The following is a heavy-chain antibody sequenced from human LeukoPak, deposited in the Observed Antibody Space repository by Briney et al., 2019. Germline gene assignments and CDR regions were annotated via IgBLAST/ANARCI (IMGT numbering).Heavy chain of an antibody. CDR1: GGSISSGGYS. Sequence: PSQTLSLTCAVSGGSISSGGYSWSWIRQPPGKGLEWIGYIYYSGSTNYNPSLKSRVTISVDTSKNQFSLKLSSVTAADTAVYYCARRPPWWGGDLYGMDVWGQGTTVTVSS. V-gene: IGHV4-30-4*07. CDR3: ARRPPWWGGDLYGMDV. D-gene: IGHD2-8*02. J-gene: IGHJ6*02. CDR2: IYYSGST.